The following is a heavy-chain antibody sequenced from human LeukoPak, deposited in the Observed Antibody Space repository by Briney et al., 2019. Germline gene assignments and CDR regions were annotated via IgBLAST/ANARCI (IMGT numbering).Heavy chain of an antibody. V-gene: IGHV4-59*01. J-gene: IGHJ1*01. CDR3: ARVRGDFETD. CDR1: GGSISSYY. Sequence: SETLSLNCSVSGGSISSYYWTWIRQPPGKGLEWIGYRYYSGSTTYNPSLKSRVTISVDTSKSQFSLKLISVTAADTAIYYCARVRGDFETDWGQGTLVTVSS. D-gene: IGHD3-16*01. CDR2: RYYSGST.